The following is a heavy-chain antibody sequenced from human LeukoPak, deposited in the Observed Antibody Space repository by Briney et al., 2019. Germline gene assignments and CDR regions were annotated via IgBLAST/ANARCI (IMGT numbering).Heavy chain of an antibody. Sequence: PSQTLSLTCTVSGGSISSGGYYWSWTRQHPGKGLEWIGYIYYSGSTYYNPSLKSRVTISVDTSKNQFSLKLSSVTAADTAVYYCAREADILTGYYNGGLGYFDYWGQGTLVTVSS. CDR1: GGSISSGGYY. V-gene: IGHV4-31*03. J-gene: IGHJ4*02. CDR2: IYYSGST. D-gene: IGHD3-9*01. CDR3: AREADILTGYYNGGLGYFDY.